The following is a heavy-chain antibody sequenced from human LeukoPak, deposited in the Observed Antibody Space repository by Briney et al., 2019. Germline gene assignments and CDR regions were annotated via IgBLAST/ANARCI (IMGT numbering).Heavy chain of an antibody. Sequence: PSETLSLTCTVSGGSIFSYYWSWIRQPPGKGLEWMGYIYYSGSTNYNPSLKSRVTISVDTSKNQFSLRVSSVTAADTAVYYCARHLNNCGDDCYIFDYWGQGILVTVSS. D-gene: IGHD2-21*01. CDR3: ARHLNNCGDDCYIFDY. J-gene: IGHJ4*02. V-gene: IGHV4-59*08. CDR1: GGSIFSYY. CDR2: IYYSGST.